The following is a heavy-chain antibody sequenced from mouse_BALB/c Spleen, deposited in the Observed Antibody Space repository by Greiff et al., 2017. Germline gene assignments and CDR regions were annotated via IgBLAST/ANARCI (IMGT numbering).Heavy chain of an antibody. CDR2: IWTGGGT. V-gene: IGHV2-9-2*01. CDR1: GFSLTSYD. D-gene: IGHD2-1*01. CDR3: VRDLYYGNRYAMDY. Sequence: VQGVESGPGLVAPSQSLSITCTVSGFSLTSYDISWIRQPPGKGLEWLGVIWTGGGTNYNSAFMSRLSISKDNSKSQVFLKMNSLQTDDTAIYYCVRDLYYGNRYAMDYWGQGTSVTVSS. J-gene: IGHJ4*01.